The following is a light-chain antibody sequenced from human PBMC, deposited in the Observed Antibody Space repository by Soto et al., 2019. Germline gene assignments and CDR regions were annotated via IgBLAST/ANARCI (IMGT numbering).Light chain of an antibody. CDR1: QTVNNNY. Sequence: EIVLTQSPDTLSLSPGERATLSCRASQTVNNNYVAWYQQKPGQAPRLLIFRASNKATGIPARFSGSGSGTDFTLTISNLEPEDFAVYYCQQHSHWPPWTFGQGTKVDIK. J-gene: IGKJ1*01. CDR3: QQHSHWPPWT. CDR2: RAS. V-gene: IGKV3-11*01.